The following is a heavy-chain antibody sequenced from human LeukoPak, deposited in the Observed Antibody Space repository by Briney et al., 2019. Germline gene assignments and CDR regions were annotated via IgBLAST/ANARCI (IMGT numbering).Heavy chain of an antibody. CDR3: ARDRIAAGQNWFDP. CDR1: GGSISSYY. CDR2: IYTSGST. D-gene: IGHD6-6*01. Sequence: SETLSLTCTVSGGSISSYYWSWIRQPAGKGLEWIGRIYTSGSTNYNPSLKSRVTMSVDTPKNQFSLKLSSVTAADTAVYYCARDRIAAGQNWFDPWGQGTLVTVSS. V-gene: IGHV4-4*07. J-gene: IGHJ5*02.